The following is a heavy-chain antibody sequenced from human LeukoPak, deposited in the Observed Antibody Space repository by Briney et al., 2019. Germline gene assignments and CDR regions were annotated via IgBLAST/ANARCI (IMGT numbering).Heavy chain of an antibody. J-gene: IGHJ4*02. CDR2: ISGSGGST. Sequence: GGSLRLSCAASGFTFSSYAMSWVRQAPGKGLEWVSAISGSGGSTYYADSVKGRLTISRDNSKNTLYLQTNSLRAEDTAVYYCANGYYCSSTSCYAYPFDYWGQGTLVTVSS. CDR3: ANGYYCSSTSCYAYPFDY. V-gene: IGHV3-23*01. D-gene: IGHD2-2*01. CDR1: GFTFSSYA.